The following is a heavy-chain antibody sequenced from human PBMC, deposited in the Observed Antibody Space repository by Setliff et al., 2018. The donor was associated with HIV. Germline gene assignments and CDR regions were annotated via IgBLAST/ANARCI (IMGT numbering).Heavy chain of an antibody. CDR1: GFTFSTYW. V-gene: IGHV3-7*03. CDR2: IKQDGSEK. CDR3: ARSIRANWGGNDAFDF. Sequence: PGGSLRLSCAASGFTFSTYWMSWVRQAPGKGLEWVANIKQDGSEKNYVDSVKGRFTISRDNAKNSLYLQMNSLRAEDTAVYYCARSIRANWGGNDAFDFWGQGTKVTVSS. D-gene: IGHD7-27*01. J-gene: IGHJ3*01.